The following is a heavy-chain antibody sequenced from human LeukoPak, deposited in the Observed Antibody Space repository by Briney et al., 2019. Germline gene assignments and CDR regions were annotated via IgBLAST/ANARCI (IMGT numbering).Heavy chain of an antibody. J-gene: IGHJ4*02. V-gene: IGHV4-34*01. CDR1: GGSFSGNS. CDR2: INHGGRT. Sequence: PSETLSLTCAVYGGSFSGNSWSWIRQPPGKGLEWIGEINHGGRTNYNPSLKSRVTISVDTSKNQFSLKLSSVTAADTAVYYCARIYSSSYYFDYWGQGTLVTVSS. D-gene: IGHD6-13*01. CDR3: ARIYSSSYYFDY.